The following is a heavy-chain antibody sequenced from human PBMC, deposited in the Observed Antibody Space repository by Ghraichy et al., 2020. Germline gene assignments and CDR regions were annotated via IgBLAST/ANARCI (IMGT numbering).Heavy chain of an antibody. CDR1: GYTFTSYY. CDR2: INPSGGST. V-gene: IGHV1-46*01. J-gene: IGHJ6*02. D-gene: IGHD4/OR15-4a*01. Sequence: ASVKVSCKASGYTFTSYYMHWVRQAPGQGLEWMGIINPSGGSTSYAQKFQGRVTMTRDTSTSTVYMELSSLRSEDTAVYYCARDGDEDYYYYYGMDVWGQGTTVTVSS. CDR3: ARDGDEDYYYYYGMDV.